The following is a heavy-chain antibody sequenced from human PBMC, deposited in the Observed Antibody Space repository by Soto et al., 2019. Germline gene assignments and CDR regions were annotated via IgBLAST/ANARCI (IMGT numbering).Heavy chain of an antibody. CDR3: ARDNPKDSDSSSWYGGFDP. D-gene: IGHD6-13*01. Sequence: GGSLRLSCAASGFTFRSYAMHWVRQAPGKGLEYVSAISSNGGSTYYANSVKGRFTISRDNSKNTLYPQMGSLRAEDMAVYYCARDNPKDSDSSSWYGGFDPWGQGTLVTVSS. V-gene: IGHV3-64*01. J-gene: IGHJ5*02. CDR2: ISSNGGST. CDR1: GFTFRSYA.